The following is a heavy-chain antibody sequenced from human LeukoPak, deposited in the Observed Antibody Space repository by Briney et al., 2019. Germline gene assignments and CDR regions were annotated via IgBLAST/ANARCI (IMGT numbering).Heavy chain of an antibody. CDR2: IKQDGSET. CDR3: AREYCSGGSCSKAGFDP. Sequence: GGSLRLSCAASEFTFSYYWMSWVRRAPGKGLEWVANIKQDGSETFYVDSVKGRFSISRDNAKKSLYLQMNSLRAEDTAVYYCAREYCSGGSCSKAGFDPWGQGTLVTVSS. V-gene: IGHV3-7*01. D-gene: IGHD2-15*01. CDR1: EFTFSYYW. J-gene: IGHJ5*02.